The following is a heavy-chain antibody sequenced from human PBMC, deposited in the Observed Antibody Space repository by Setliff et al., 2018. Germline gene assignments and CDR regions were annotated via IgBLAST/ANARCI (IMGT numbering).Heavy chain of an antibody. J-gene: IGHJ5*02. CDR2: IYWSGNT. V-gene: IGHV4-38-2*01. CDR1: GFSISSGYY. CDR3: ASNRAAMALDDP. Sequence: SETLSLTCAVSGFSISSGYYWGWIRQPPGKGLEWIGSIYWSGNTWYNPSFKSRVTISIDTSKNQFSLKMSSVTAADTAVYYCASNRAAMALDDPWGQGKLVTVSS. D-gene: IGHD5-18*01.